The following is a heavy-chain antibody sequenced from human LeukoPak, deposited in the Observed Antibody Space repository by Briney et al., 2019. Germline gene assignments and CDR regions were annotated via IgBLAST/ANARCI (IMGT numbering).Heavy chain of an antibody. D-gene: IGHD2-2*01. CDR3: ARGPSERYCSSTSCYAGLDY. J-gene: IGHJ4*02. CDR1: GGTFSSYA. CDR2: IIPIFGTA. V-gene: IGHV1-69*13. Sequence: SVKVSCKASGGTFSSYAISWVQQAPGQGLEWMGGIIPIFGTANYAQKFQGRVTITADESTSTAYMELSSLRSEDTAVYYCARGPSERYCSSTSCYAGLDYWGQGTLVTVSS.